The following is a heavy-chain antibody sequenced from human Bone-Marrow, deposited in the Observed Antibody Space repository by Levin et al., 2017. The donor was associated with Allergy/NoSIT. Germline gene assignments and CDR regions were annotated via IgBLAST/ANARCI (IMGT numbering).Heavy chain of an antibody. Sequence: SGPTLVKPTQTLTLTCNFFGFSLDTYGVGVGWLRQPPGKALEWLALIYWDDDKRYNPSLKNRLTITKDTSKDQVVLTVTNMDPVDTATYYCAHRPPPSSDFGDFPNWFDPWGQGNLVTVSS. D-gene: IGHD4-17*01. CDR3: AHRPPPSSDFGDFPNWFDP. CDR2: IYWDDDK. CDR1: GFSLDTYGVG. V-gene: IGHV2-5*02. J-gene: IGHJ5*02.